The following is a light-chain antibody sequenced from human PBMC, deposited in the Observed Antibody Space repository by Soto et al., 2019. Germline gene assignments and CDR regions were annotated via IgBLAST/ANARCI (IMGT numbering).Light chain of an antibody. J-gene: IGKJ1*01. CDR1: QSISRSY. V-gene: IGKV3-20*01. Sequence: EIVLTQSPGTLSLSPGQRATLSCRASQSISRSYLAWYQHKRGQAPRLLMFGTGSRATGIPDRFSGTGSGTDFTLIINRLEPEDFAVYYCQQYNNLPPTFGQGTKVDIK. CDR3: QQYNNLPPT. CDR2: GTG.